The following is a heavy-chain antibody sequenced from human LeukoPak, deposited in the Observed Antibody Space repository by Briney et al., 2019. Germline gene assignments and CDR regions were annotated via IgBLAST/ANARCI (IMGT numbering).Heavy chain of an antibody. CDR3: APGGDYTFFDH. D-gene: IGHD4-17*01. V-gene: IGHV3-30*03. CDR2: ISYDGSNK. J-gene: IGHJ4*02. Sequence: GGSLRLSCAASGFTFSSYSVHWVRQAPGKGLEWVAVISYDGSNKYYADSVKGRFTISRDNSKNTLYLQMNSLRAEDAAVYYCAPGGDYTFFDHWGQRTLVSVSS. CDR1: GFTFSSYS.